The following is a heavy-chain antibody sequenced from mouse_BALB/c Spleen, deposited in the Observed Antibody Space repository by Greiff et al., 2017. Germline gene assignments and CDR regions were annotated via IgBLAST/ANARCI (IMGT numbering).Heavy chain of an antibody. Sequence: EVQGVESGGGLVQPGGSRKLSCAASGFTFSSFGMHWVRQAPEKGLEWVAYISSGSSTIYYADTVKGRFTISRDNPKNTLFLQMTSLRSEDTAMYYCARGGNYLYYYAMDYWGQGTSVTVSS. V-gene: IGHV5-17*02. D-gene: IGHD2-1*01. J-gene: IGHJ4*01. CDR1: GFTFSSFG. CDR2: ISSGSSTI. CDR3: ARGGNYLYYYAMDY.